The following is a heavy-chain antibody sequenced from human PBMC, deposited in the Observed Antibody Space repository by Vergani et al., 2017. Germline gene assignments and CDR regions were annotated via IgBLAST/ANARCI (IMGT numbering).Heavy chain of an antibody. J-gene: IGHJ4*02. V-gene: IGHV3-21*01. CDR2: IISSSSYI. CDR3: ARDWGDGYHMRQGSVDY. CDR1: GFTFSSYS. Sequence: VQLVESGGGLVKPGGSLRLSCAASGFTFSSYSMNWVRQAPGKGLEWVSSIISSSSYIYYADSVKGRFTISRDNAKNSLYLQMNSLRAEDTAVYYCARDWGDGYHMRQGSVDYWGQGTLVTVSS. D-gene: IGHD5-24*01.